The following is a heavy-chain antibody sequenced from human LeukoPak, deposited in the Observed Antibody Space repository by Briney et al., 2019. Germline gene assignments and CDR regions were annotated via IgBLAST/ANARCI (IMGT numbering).Heavy chain of an antibody. V-gene: IGHV3-48*04. CDR1: GFTFSSYS. J-gene: IGHJ6*03. D-gene: IGHD3-10*01. CDR2: ISSGGSGI. Sequence: GGSLRLSCAASGFTFSSYSMNWVRQAPGKGLEWVSYISSGGSGIYYADSVKGRFTISRDNAKNSLYLQVNSLRAEDTAVYYCARDQYGSGDGYYMDVWGNGTTVTISS. CDR3: ARDQYGSGDGYYMDV.